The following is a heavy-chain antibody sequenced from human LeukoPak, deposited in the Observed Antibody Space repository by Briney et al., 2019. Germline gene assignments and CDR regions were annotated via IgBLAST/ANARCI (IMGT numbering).Heavy chain of an antibody. CDR2: IYYSGST. V-gene: IGHV4-61*01. Sequence: SETLSLTCTVSGGSVSSGSYYWSWIRQPPGKGLEWIGYIYYSGSTNYNPSLKSRVTISVDTPKNQFSLKLSSVAAADTAVYYCTRGVVVVATYNWFDPWGQGTLVTVSS. J-gene: IGHJ5*02. CDR3: TRGVVVVATYNWFDP. CDR1: GGSVSSGSYY. D-gene: IGHD2-15*01.